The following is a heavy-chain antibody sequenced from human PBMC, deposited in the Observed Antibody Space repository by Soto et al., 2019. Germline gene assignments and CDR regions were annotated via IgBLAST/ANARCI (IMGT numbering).Heavy chain of an antibody. D-gene: IGHD3-16*01. CDR1: GYIFVNYG. J-gene: IGHJ6*02. V-gene: IGHV1-18*01. Sequence: QVQLVQSGDEVRKPGSSVKVSCKASGYIFVNYGIAWVRQAPGQWLEWMGWISPDSGNTYYASKDQGRLNMTTDTATSTAYMDLGSLTSDDTAVYYCAMVDNYVTTTPQDVWGQGTTVTVSS. CDR2: ISPDSGNT. CDR3: AMVDNYVTTTPQDV.